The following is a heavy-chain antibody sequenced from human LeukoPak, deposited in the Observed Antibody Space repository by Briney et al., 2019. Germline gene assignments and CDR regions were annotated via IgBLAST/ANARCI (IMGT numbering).Heavy chain of an antibody. D-gene: IGHD6-19*01. CDR2: IYYSGST. CDR1: GGSISSYY. CDR3: ARTTGYYNSGWADFDY. Sequence: PSETLSLTCTVSGGSISSYYWSWIRQPPGKGLEWIGYIYYSGSTNYNPSLKSRVTMSVDTSKNQFSLKLNSVAAADTAVYYCARTTGYYNSGWADFDYWGQGTLVTVSS. V-gene: IGHV4-59*12. J-gene: IGHJ4*02.